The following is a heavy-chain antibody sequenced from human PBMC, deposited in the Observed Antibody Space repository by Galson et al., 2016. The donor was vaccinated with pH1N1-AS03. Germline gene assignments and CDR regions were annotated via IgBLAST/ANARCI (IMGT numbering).Heavy chain of an antibody. D-gene: IGHD3-10*01. V-gene: IGHV4-34*12. J-gene: IGHJ4*02. CDR2: VIIGGSP. CDR1: GGSFRGTY. CDR3: ARRPTGIDY. Sequence: SETLSLTCRDLGGSFRGTYWTWIRQTPGKGLEWIGEVIIGGSPTYSPSLKSRVSIPLDTSRKQVSLRLISVTAADTAVYFCARRPTGIDYWGPGTLVTVAS.